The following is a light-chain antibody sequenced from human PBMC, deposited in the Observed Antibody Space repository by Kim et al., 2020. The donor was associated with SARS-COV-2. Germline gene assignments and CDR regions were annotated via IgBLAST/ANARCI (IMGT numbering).Light chain of an antibody. V-gene: IGKV3-15*01. CDR2: RAS. Sequence: VSPGEGVTLSCRASQNIGDNLVWYQQKPGQAPRLLVYRASIRATGIPARFSGRGSGTEFILTISSLHSEDFAVYYCLQYNDRPPFTFGQGTKLEI. J-gene: IGKJ2*01. CDR3: LQYNDRPPFT. CDR1: QNIGDN.